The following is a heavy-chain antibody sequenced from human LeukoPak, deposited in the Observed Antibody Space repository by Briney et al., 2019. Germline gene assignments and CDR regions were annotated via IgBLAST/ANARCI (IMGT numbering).Heavy chain of an antibody. V-gene: IGHV3-48*01. CDR3: ARDHNYAFDN. D-gene: IGHD1-1*01. CDR1: GFPFIEYS. Sequence: PGGSLRLSCTASGFPFIEYSMNRVRQARGKGLEWISYIGIDSGNTKYADSVRGRFTISADKAKNSLYLQMNSLRVEDTAVYYCARDHNYAFDNWGQGTLVCGSS. CDR2: IGIDSGNT. J-gene: IGHJ4*02.